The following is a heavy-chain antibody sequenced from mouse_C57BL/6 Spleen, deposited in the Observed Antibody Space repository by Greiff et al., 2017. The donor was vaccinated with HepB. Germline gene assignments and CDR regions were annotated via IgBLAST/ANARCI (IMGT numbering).Heavy chain of an antibody. CDR2: IDPETGGT. CDR1: GYTFTDYE. V-gene: IGHV1-15*01. J-gene: IGHJ2*01. D-gene: IGHD2-9*01. Sequence: VKLQESGAELVRPGASVTLSCKASGYTFTDYEMHWVKQTPVHGLEWIGAIDPETGGTAYNQKFKGKAILTADKSSSTAYMELRSLTSEDSAVYDCTRPTMVTSLFDYWGQGTTLTVSS. CDR3: TRPTMVTSLFDY.